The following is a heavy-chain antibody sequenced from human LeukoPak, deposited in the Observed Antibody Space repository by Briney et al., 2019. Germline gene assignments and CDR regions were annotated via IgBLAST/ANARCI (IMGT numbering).Heavy chain of an antibody. J-gene: IGHJ4*02. CDR2: ISSSGSTI. CDR3: VRGGLYHYSGTSGDY. D-gene: IGHD3-16*02. CDR1: GFTFSSFG. Sequence: GGSLRLSCAASGFTFSSFGMSWVRQAPGKGLEWVSYISSSGSTIYYADSVKGRFTISRDNAKNSLYLQMNSLRAEDTAVYYCVRGGLYHYSGTSGDYWGQGTLVTVSS. V-gene: IGHV3-48*04.